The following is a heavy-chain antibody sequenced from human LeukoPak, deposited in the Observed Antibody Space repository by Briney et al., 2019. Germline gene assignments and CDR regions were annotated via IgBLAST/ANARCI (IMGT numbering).Heavy chain of an antibody. CDR2: IYYSGST. CDR3: ARAYSRGWYYFDY. D-gene: IGHD6-19*01. V-gene: IGHV4-59*01. CDR1: GGFICSFS. Sequence: SETLSLTCTLSGGFICSFSWRCVRQPPGKGLEWVGSIYYSGSTNYNPSLKSRVTISLDTSKNQFSLKLSSVTAADTAVYYCARAYSRGWYYFDYWGQGTLVTVSS. J-gene: IGHJ4*02.